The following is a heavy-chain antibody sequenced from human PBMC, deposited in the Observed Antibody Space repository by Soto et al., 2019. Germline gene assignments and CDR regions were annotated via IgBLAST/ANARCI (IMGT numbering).Heavy chain of an antibody. V-gene: IGHV3-48*02. CDR3: ARVGSSYDY. CDR2: ISSSSSTI. D-gene: IGHD1-26*01. CDR1: GFTFSSYS. J-gene: IGHJ4*02. Sequence: EVQLVESGGGLVQPGGSLRLSCAASGFTFSSYSMNWVRQAPGKGLEWVSYISSSSSTIYYADSVKGRFTISRDNAKNSLSLQMNSLRDEDTAVYYCARVGSSYDYWGQGTLVTVSS.